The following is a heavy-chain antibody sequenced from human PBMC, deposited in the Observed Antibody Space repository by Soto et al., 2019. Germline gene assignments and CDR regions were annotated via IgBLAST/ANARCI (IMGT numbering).Heavy chain of an antibody. J-gene: IGHJ3*02. CDR1: GFTFDDYA. CDR3: AKDNLIGGNIAVAVSPAFDI. V-gene: IGHV3-9*01. Sequence: EVQLVESGGGLVQPGRSLRLSCAASGFTFDDYAMHWVRQAPGKGLEWVSGISWNSGSIGYADSVKGRFTISRDNAKNSLYLQMNSLRAEDTALYYCAKDNLIGGNIAVAVSPAFDIWGQGTMVTVSS. D-gene: IGHD6-19*01. CDR2: ISWNSGSI.